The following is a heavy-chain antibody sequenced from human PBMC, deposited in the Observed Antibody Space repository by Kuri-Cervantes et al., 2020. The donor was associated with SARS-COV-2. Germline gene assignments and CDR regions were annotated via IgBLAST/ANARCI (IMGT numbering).Heavy chain of an antibody. CDR3: AKGISVEKARVGEN. CDR2: ITGSAGRT. Sequence: LKISCSASGFTFSSYAMTWVRQAPGKGLEWVSTITGSAGRTNYADSVKGRFTISRDNSKNTMYLQMNSVRAEDTALYYCAKGISVEKARVGENWGQGTLVTVSS. D-gene: IGHD5-24*01. CDR1: GFTFSSYA. V-gene: IGHV3-23*01. J-gene: IGHJ4*02.